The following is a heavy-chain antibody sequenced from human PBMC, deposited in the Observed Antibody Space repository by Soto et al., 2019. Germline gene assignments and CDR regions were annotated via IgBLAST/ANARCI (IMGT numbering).Heavy chain of an antibody. Sequence: SETLSLTCTVSGGSISTYYWSWIRQPPGKGLEWIGYIYYSGSTNYNPSLKSRVAISVDTSKNQFSLKLSSVTAADTAVYYCASIELELRDPYFDYWGQGTLVTVSS. D-gene: IGHD1-7*01. V-gene: IGHV4-59*08. J-gene: IGHJ4*02. CDR3: ASIELELRDPYFDY. CDR2: IYYSGST. CDR1: GGSISTYY.